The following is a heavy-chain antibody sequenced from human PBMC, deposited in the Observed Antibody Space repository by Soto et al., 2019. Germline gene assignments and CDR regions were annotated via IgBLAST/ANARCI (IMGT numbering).Heavy chain of an antibody. CDR2: IYYSGST. V-gene: IGHV4-61*01. CDR3: ARDRYRDDFWSGYYTGYYYYGMDV. Sequence: SETLSLTCTVSGGSVSSGSYYWSWIRQPPGKGLEWIGYIYYSGSTNYNPSLKSRVTISVDTSKNQFSLKLSSVTAADTAVYYCARDRYRDDFWSGYYTGYYYYGMDVWGQGTTVTVSS. CDR1: GGSVSSGSYY. J-gene: IGHJ6*02. D-gene: IGHD3-3*01.